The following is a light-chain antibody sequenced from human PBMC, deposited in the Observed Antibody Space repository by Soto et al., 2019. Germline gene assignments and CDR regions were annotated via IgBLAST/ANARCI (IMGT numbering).Light chain of an antibody. CDR3: QHET. CDR2: DAS. Sequence: DIQMTQSPSTLSASVGDRVTITCRASQSISSWLARYQQKPGKAPKLLIYDASSLESGVPSRFSGSGSGTEFTLTISSLQPDDFATYYCQHETFGQGTKVEIK. V-gene: IGKV1-5*01. J-gene: IGKJ1*01. CDR1: QSISSW.